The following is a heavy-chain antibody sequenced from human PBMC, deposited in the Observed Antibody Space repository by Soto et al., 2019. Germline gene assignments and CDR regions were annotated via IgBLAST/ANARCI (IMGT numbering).Heavy chain of an antibody. Sequence: PGGSLRLSCAASEFTFSNYGMSWVRQAPGRGLEWASTISGSGESTYYADSVKGRFTISRDSSRNTLYLQMNSLRAEDTALYYCAKEGSSSLYYFDCWGQGTLVTVSS. CDR2: ISGSGEST. D-gene: IGHD6-6*01. V-gene: IGHV3-23*01. J-gene: IGHJ4*02. CDR3: AKEGSSSLYYFDC. CDR1: EFTFSNYG.